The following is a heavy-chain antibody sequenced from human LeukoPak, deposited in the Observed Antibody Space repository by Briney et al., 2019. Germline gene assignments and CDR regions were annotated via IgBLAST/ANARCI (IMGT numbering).Heavy chain of an antibody. J-gene: IGHJ4*02. Sequence: GGSLRLSCAASGFTFSSYWMSWVRQAPGKGLEWVANIKQDGSEKYYVDSVKGRFTISRDNAKNSLYLQMNSLRAEDTAVYYCARDPAAAGRRGTFDYWGQGTLVTVSS. D-gene: IGHD6-13*01. CDR2: IKQDGSEK. V-gene: IGHV3-7*01. CDR1: GFTFSSYW. CDR3: ARDPAAAGRRGTFDY.